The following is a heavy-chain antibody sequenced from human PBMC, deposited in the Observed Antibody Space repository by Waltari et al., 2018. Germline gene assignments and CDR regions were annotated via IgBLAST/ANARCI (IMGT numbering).Heavy chain of an antibody. CDR1: GFTFRDHW. D-gene: IGHD2-21*02. J-gene: IGHJ4*02. V-gene: IGHV3-7*01. CDR2: SKKDGTED. Sequence: EEQLVESGGGLVQPGGSLRLSCVASGFTFRDHWMAWVRQAPGKELEWVAKSKKDGTEDMYVDAVKGRFTISKDNTKNSVCLQMNSLRAEDTAVYYCTRDHWYSLVLWGQGTLVTVSS. CDR3: TRDHWYSLVL.